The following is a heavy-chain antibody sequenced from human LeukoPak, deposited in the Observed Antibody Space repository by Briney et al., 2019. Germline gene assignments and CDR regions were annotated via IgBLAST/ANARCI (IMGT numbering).Heavy chain of an antibody. CDR2: IYHTGST. Sequence: SETLSLTCTISGGSVSDYYWSWIRQSPGKGLEWIGYIYHTGSTSYSPSLKSRVTISADTSQNQFSLKLSSVTAADTAVYYCARRKAKRPRGVYDILTGPSYYFDYWGQGTLVTVSS. V-gene: IGHV4-59*02. CDR1: GGSVSDYY. D-gene: IGHD3-9*01. CDR3: ARRKAKRPRGVYDILTGPSYYFDY. J-gene: IGHJ4*02.